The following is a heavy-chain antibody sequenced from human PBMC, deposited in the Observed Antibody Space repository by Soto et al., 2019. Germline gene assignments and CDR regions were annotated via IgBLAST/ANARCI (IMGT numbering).Heavy chain of an antibody. CDR2: ISSSGSTI. CDR1: GFTFSDYY. CDR3: ARDVYSSSLPTYSYYSGMDF. J-gene: IGHJ6*02. V-gene: IGHV3-11*01. D-gene: IGHD6-6*01. Sequence: QVQLVESGGGLVKPGGSLRLSCAASGFTFSDYYMSWIRQAPGKGLEWVSYISSSGSTIYYADSVKGRFTISSDNAKNSLYLPMNSLSAEDTAVYYCARDVYSSSLPTYSYYSGMDFWRQATTVTFSS.